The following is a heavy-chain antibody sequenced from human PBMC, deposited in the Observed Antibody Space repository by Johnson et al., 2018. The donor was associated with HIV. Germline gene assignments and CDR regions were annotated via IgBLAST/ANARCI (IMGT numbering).Heavy chain of an antibody. J-gene: IGHJ3*01. CDR1: GFTFDDYA. D-gene: IGHD1-1*01. V-gene: IGHV3-9*01. CDR3: AKGGRNEGRHSFDV. CDR2: ISWNSGSI. Sequence: VQLVESGGGLVQPGRSLRLSCAASGFTFDDYAMHWVRQAPGKGLEWVSGISWNSGSIGYADSVKGRFTISRDNAKNSLYLQMNSLRAEDTALYYCAKGGRNEGRHSFDVWGLGTMVTVSS.